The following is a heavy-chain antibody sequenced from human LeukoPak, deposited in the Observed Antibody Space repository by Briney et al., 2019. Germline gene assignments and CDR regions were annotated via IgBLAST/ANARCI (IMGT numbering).Heavy chain of an antibody. CDR1: EFTLSRYE. CDR2: ICRSGSTI. D-gene: IGHD2-21*01. CDR3: ARGDGGYYYGMDV. Sequence: GGSLRLSRAPSEFTLSRYEMNGVRQAPGRGRERSSYICRSGSTIYYAASVKGRFTISRDNAKNSLYLQLNSLRAEDTAVYYCARGDGGYYYGMDVWGKGTTVTVSS. V-gene: IGHV3-48*03. J-gene: IGHJ6*04.